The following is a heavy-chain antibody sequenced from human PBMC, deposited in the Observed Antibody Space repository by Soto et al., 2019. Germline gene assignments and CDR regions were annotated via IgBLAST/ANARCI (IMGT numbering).Heavy chain of an antibody. Sequence: QVQQQESGPGLVKPSETLSLTCTVSGGSIRSYYWSWIRQPPAKGLEWIGYIHYSGTTNYTPSLKRRVTVSVDTSKHPFALELSSVTAADAAVYYCARDRRVPALVYSGGMDVGGQGTTVTVSS. D-gene: IGHD2-2*01. CDR1: GGSIRSYY. V-gene: IGHV4-59*01. CDR3: ARDRRVPALVYSGGMDV. CDR2: IHYSGTT. J-gene: IGHJ6*02.